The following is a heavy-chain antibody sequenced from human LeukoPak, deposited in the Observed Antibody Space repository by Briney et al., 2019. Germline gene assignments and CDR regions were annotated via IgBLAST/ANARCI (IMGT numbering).Heavy chain of an antibody. D-gene: IGHD3-10*01. Sequence: PSQTLSLTCVISGDNVSRNGAGWHWIRQSPSRGLEWLGNTYYRSKWYNDYAGSVKSRITINADTSKNHFSLQLKSVTPEDTAVYYCARDPHYYDSERDPDYWGQGTLVTVSS. CDR1: GDNVSRNGAG. CDR3: ARDPHYYDSERDPDY. V-gene: IGHV6-1*01. J-gene: IGHJ4*02. CDR2: TYYRSKWYN.